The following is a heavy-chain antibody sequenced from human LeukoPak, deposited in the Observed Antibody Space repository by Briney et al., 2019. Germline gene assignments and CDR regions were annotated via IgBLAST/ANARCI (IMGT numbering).Heavy chain of an antibody. CDR2: MLPGGGT. J-gene: IGHJ6*03. V-gene: IGHV4-61*02. Sequence: SQTLSLTCTVSGGSISSGSFHWSWIRQPAGKGLEWIGRMLPGGGTNYNPSLKGRVTTSVDTSKNQFSLKLSSVTAADTAVYYCARGLSMGWHSPYYSYMDVWGKGTTVTVSS. D-gene: IGHD2/OR15-2a*01. CDR1: GGSISSGSFH. CDR3: ARGLSMGWHSPYYSYMDV.